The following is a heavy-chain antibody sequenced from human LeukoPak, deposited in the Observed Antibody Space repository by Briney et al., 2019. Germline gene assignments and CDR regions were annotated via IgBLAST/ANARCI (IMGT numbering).Heavy chain of an antibody. CDR2: ISSSSSYI. D-gene: IGHD6-19*01. Sequence: PGGSLRRSCAASGFTFSSFSMNWVRQAPGKGLEWVSSISSSSSYIYYADSVKGRFTISRDNAKNSLYLQMNSLRAEDTAVYYCARGGDSSGWTIDYWGQGTLVTVSS. J-gene: IGHJ4*02. CDR3: ARGGDSSGWTIDY. V-gene: IGHV3-21*01. CDR1: GFTFSSFS.